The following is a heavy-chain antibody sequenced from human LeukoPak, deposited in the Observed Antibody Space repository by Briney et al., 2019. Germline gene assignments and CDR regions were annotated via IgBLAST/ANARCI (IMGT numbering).Heavy chain of an antibody. CDR2: IRYDGSNK. CDR1: RFSFSDYA. D-gene: IGHD5-18*01. Sequence: GGSLRLSCAASRFSFSDYAMHWIRQAPGKGLEWVAFIRYDGSNKYYADSVKGRFTISRDNSKNTLYLQMNSLRAEDTAVYYCAKGSFVDTAMAEEYYFDYWGQGTLVTVSS. CDR3: AKGSFVDTAMAEEYYFDY. V-gene: IGHV3-30*02. J-gene: IGHJ4*02.